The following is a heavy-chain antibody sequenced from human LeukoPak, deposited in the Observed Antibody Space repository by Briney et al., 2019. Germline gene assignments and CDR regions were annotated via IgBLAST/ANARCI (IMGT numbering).Heavy chain of an antibody. J-gene: IGHJ4*02. Sequence: PGGSLRLSCAASGFTFSNSWMTWVRQAPGKGLEWVANINQDGNRIYYVDSVKGRFTISRDNAKNSLYLQMNSLRAEDTAVYYCAKGKEYFDWLLYFDYWGQGTLVTVSS. CDR1: GFTFSNSW. V-gene: IGHV3-7*03. CDR2: INQDGNRI. CDR3: AKGKEYFDWLLYFDY. D-gene: IGHD3-9*01.